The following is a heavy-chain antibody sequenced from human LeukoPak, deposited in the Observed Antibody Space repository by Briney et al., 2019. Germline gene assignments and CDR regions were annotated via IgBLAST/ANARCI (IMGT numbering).Heavy chain of an antibody. J-gene: IGHJ4*02. Sequence: GGSLRLSCAASGFTFDDYAMHWVRHAPGKGLEWVSLISWDGGSTYYADSVKGRFTISRDNSKNSLYLQMNSLRAEDTALYYCAKAHTIFGVVIIDGLDYWGQGTLVTVSS. CDR2: ISWDGGST. D-gene: IGHD3-3*01. CDR1: GFTFDDYA. V-gene: IGHV3-43D*03. CDR3: AKAHTIFGVVIIDGLDY.